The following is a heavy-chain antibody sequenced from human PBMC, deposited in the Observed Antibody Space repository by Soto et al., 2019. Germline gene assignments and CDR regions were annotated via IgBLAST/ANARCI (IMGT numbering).Heavy chain of an antibody. J-gene: IGHJ4*02. Sequence: SETLSLTCAVSGGSISSGGYSWSWIRQPPGKGLEWIGNLYHSGRTYYIPSLKSRVTISVDRSKNQFSLKLSSVTAADTAVYYCAREDFDSSGYYRQYYFDSWGQGTLVTVSS. CDR3: AREDFDSSGYYRQYYFDS. CDR2: LYHSGRT. V-gene: IGHV4-30-2*01. CDR1: GGSISSGGYS. D-gene: IGHD3-22*01.